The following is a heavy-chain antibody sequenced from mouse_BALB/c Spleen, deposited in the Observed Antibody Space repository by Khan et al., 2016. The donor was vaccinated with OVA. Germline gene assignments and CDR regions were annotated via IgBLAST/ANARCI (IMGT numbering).Heavy chain of an antibody. CDR2: ISSGSATI. Sequence: EVELVESGGGLVQPGGSRKLSCAASGFTFSSFGMHWVRQAPEKGLEWVAYISSGSATIYYADTVKGRFTISRDNPKNTLFLQMTSLRSEDTAIYYCARSSITTWYLDVWGAGTTVTVPS. V-gene: IGHV5-17*02. D-gene: IGHD2-4*01. CDR3: ARSSITTWYLDV. J-gene: IGHJ1*02. CDR1: GFTFSSFG.